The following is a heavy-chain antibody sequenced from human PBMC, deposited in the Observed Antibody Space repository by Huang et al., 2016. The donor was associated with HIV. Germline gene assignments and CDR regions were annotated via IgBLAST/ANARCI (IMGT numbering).Heavy chain of an antibody. V-gene: IGHV1-8*03. CDR3: ARLVVDFDY. D-gene: IGHD2-2*01. Sequence: QVQLVQSGAEVKKPGASVKVSCKASGYTFTSDDINWVRQATGHGLECMGLMNPNSGNTGYAQKFQGRVTITRNTSISTAYMKLSSLRSEDTAVYYCARLVVDFDYWGQGTLVTVSS. CDR1: GYTFTSDD. J-gene: IGHJ4*02. CDR2: MNPNSGNT.